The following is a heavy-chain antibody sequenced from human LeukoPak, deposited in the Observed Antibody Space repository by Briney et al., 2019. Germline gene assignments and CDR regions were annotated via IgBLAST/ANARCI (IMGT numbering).Heavy chain of an antibody. V-gene: IGHV4-59*08. CDR2: IFYSGRT. CDR3: ARHYYGYGAFDI. Sequence: PSETLSLTCTVSGGSISSYYWSWIRQPPGKGPEWIGYIFYSGRTNYNPSLKSRVTISVDTSKTQFSLKLSSVTAADTAVYYCARHYYGYGAFDIWGQGTMVTVSS. CDR1: GGSISSYY. J-gene: IGHJ3*02. D-gene: IGHD3-10*01.